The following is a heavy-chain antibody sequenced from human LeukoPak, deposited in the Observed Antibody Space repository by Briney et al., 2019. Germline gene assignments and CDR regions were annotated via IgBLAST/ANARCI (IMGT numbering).Heavy chain of an antibody. CDR2: INHSGST. Sequence: LETLSLTCAVYGGSFSGYYWSWIRQPPGHGLEWIGEINHSGSTNDNPSLKSRVTISVDTSKNQLSLKLSSVTAADAAVYYCARGIPYYDILTGIGARYFDYWGQGTLVTVSS. V-gene: IGHV4-34*01. J-gene: IGHJ4*02. CDR3: ARGIPYYDILTGIGARYFDY. CDR1: GGSFSGYY. D-gene: IGHD3-9*01.